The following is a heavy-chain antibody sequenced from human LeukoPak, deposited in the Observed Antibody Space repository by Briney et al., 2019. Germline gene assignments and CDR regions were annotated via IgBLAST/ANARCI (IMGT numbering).Heavy chain of an antibody. CDR1: GFTFSRYG. CDR2: ISLSGGST. D-gene: IGHD3-10*01. Sequence: TGGSLRLSCAASGFTFSRYGMSWVRQAPGKGLEWVSDISLSGGSTNYADSVKGRFTISRDNSKNTLYLQMKSLRVEDTAVYYCAKVGVSVAYYFDYWGQGTLVTLSS. J-gene: IGHJ4*02. CDR3: AKVGVSVAYYFDY. V-gene: IGHV3-23*01.